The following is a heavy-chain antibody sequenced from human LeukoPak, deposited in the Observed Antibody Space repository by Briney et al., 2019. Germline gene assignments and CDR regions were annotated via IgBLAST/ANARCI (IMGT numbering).Heavy chain of an antibody. Sequence: GGSLRLSCAASGFPFSSYQMNWVRQAPGKGLEWVSYISTSSNLIYYADSVKGRFTISRDNSKNTLYLQMNSLRAEDTAVYYCAKDQVWTLWGQGTLVTVSS. CDR2: ISTSSNLI. V-gene: IGHV3-48*01. CDR1: GFPFSSYQ. J-gene: IGHJ4*02. D-gene: IGHD2-21*01. CDR3: AKDQVWTL.